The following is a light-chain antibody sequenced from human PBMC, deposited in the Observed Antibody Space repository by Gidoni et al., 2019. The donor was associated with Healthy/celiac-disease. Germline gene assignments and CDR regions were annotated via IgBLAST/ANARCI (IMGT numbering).Light chain of an antibody. CDR1: QSVSSN. CDR2: GAS. Sequence: EMLIPPSPATLSLSPGERATLSCRASQSVSSNLAWYQQKPGQAPRLLIYGASTRATGIPARFSGSGSGTEFTLTISSLQSEDFAVYYCQQHNNWPPLTFGRGTKVEIK. J-gene: IGKJ4*01. V-gene: IGKV3-15*01. CDR3: QQHNNWPPLT.